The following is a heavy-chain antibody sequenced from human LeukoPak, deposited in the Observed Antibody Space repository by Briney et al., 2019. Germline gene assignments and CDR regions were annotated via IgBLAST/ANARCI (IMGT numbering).Heavy chain of an antibody. CDR1: GGSFSGYY. D-gene: IGHD3-16*02. CDR2: INHSGST. CDR3: ARVVYYDYVWGSYRPIYFDY. Sequence: SSETLSLTCAVYGGSFSGYYWSWIRQPPGKGLEWIGEINHSGSTNYNPSLKSRVTISVDTSKNQFSLKLSSVTAADTAVYYCARVVYYDYVWGSYRPIYFDYWGQGTLVTVSS. J-gene: IGHJ4*02. V-gene: IGHV4-34*01.